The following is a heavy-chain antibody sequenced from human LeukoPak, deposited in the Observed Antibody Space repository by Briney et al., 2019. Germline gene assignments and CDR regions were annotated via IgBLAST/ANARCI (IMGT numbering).Heavy chain of an antibody. CDR1: GIXFSNFG. J-gene: IGHJ5*02. CDR2: IWYDGSNK. V-gene: IGHV3-33*01. Sequence: PGGSLRLSCGAPGIXFSNFGMHWLRQAPGKGLKWVAFIWYDGSNKYYADSVKGRFTISRDNSKNTLYLQMNSLRAEDTAVYYCARDGTLTAGPFDPWGRGTLVTVSS. CDR3: ARDGTLTAGPFDP. D-gene: IGHD1-1*01.